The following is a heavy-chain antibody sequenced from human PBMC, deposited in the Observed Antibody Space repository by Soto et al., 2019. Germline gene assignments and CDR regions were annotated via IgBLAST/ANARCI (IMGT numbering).Heavy chain of an antibody. V-gene: IGHV3-23*01. CDR3: AKDRAEWGSYDY. CDR1: GFTFSSYA. CDR2: ISGSGGST. Sequence: EVQMLESGGGLIQPGESLRLSCAASGFTFSSYAMSWVRQAPGKGLKWVSTISGSGGSTYYAESVKGRLTISRDNSKNTLYLQMNSLRAEDTAVYYCAKDRAEWGSYDYWGQGILVTVSS. J-gene: IGHJ4*02. D-gene: IGHD7-27*01.